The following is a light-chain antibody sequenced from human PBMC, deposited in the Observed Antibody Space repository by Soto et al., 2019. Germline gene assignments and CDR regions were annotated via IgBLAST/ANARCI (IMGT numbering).Light chain of an antibody. Sequence: DIQMTQSPSTLSASVGDRVTITCRASQSISSWLAWYQQKPGKAPKLLIYKASSLESGVPSRFIGSGSGTEFTLTISSLQPDDFATYYCQQYNNYWTFGQGTNVEI. CDR1: QSISSW. CDR3: QQYNNYWT. J-gene: IGKJ1*01. CDR2: KAS. V-gene: IGKV1-5*03.